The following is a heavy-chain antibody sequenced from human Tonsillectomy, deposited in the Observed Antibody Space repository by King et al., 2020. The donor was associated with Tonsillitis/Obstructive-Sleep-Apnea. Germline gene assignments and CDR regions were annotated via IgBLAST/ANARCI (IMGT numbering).Heavy chain of an antibody. CDR3: ARGAYDILTPMDY. V-gene: IGHV3-53*01. Sequence: QLVESGGGLIQPGGSLRLSCAASGFTVSSNYMSWVRQAPGKGLEWVSVIYSGVSTYYADSVKGRFTISRDNSKNTLYLQMNSLRAEDTAVYYCARGAYDILTPMDYWGQGTLVTVSS. CDR2: IYSGVST. J-gene: IGHJ4*02. D-gene: IGHD3-9*01. CDR1: GFTVSSNY.